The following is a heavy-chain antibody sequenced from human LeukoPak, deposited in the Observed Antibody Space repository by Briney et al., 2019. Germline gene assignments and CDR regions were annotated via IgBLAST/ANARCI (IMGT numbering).Heavy chain of an antibody. CDR2: IYYSGST. J-gene: IGHJ4*02. D-gene: IGHD3-10*01. CDR1: GGSISSYY. V-gene: IGHV4-59*12. Sequence: SETLSLTCTVSGGSISSYYWSWIRQPPGKGLEWIGYIYYSGSTNYNPSLKSRVTISVDTSKNQFSLKLNSVTAADTAVYYCARGGDRSFDYWGQGTLVTVSS. CDR3: ARGGDRSFDY.